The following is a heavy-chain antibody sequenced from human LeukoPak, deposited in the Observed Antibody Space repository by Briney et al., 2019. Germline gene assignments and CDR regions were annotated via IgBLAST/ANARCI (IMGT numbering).Heavy chain of an antibody. J-gene: IGHJ5*02. Sequence: ASVKVSSKASGYTFTSYGISWVRQAPGQGLEWMGWISAYNGNTNYAQKLQGRVTMTTDTSTSTAYMELRSLRSDDTAVYYCARGPYGCSGGSCYSAWFDPWGQGTLVTVSS. D-gene: IGHD2-15*01. CDR3: ARGPYGCSGGSCYSAWFDP. CDR2: ISAYNGNT. CDR1: GYTFTSYG. V-gene: IGHV1-18*01.